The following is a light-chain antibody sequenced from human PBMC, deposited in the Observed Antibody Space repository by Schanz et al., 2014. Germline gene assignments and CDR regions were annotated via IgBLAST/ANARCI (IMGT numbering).Light chain of an antibody. CDR1: QSVSSY. V-gene: IGKV3-11*01. CDR3: QQRSNWPIT. CDR2: GAS. J-gene: IGKJ5*01. Sequence: EIVLTQSPGTLSLSPGERATLSCRASQSVSSYLAWYQQKPGLAPRLLIYGASTRATGIPDRFSGSGSGTDFTLTISSLEPEDFAVYYCQQRSNWPITFGQGTRLEIK.